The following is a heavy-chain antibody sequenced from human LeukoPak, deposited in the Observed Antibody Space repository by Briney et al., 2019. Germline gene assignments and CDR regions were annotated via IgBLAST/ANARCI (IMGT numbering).Heavy chain of an antibody. CDR3: ARGGGGDQLLLGDHNWFEP. V-gene: IGHV4-34*01. J-gene: IGHJ5*02. CDR1: GGSFSGYY. CDR2: IKHSGST. Sequence: SETLSLTCAVYGGSFSGYYCSWIRQPPGKGLEWNGEIKHSGSTNYNPSLTRRVTISVDPSKNQFSLKLSSLSAADTAVNYCARGGGGDQLLLGDHNWFEPWGQGTLVTVSS. D-gene: IGHD2-2*01.